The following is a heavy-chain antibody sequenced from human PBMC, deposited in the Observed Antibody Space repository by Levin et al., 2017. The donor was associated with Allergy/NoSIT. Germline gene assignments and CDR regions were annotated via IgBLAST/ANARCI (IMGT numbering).Heavy chain of an antibody. CDR1: GFTFSSYG. Sequence: GGSLRLSCAASGFTFSSYGMHWVRQAPGKGLEWVAVIWYDGSNKYYADSVKGRFTISRDNSKNTLYLQMNSLRAEDTAVYYCARSGLSHMKRWLPSYYYYGMDVWGQGTTVTVSS. V-gene: IGHV3-33*01. CDR2: IWYDGSNK. CDR3: ARSGLSHMKRWLPSYYYYGMDV. J-gene: IGHJ6*02. D-gene: IGHD5-24*01.